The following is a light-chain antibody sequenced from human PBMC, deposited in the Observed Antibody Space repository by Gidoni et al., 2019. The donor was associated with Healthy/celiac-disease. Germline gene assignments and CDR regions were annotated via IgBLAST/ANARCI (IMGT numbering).Light chain of an antibody. J-gene: IGLJ2*01. CDR2: KDI. Sequence: SYELTQPPSVSVSPGQTASITCAGDKLGDKYACWYQQKPGQSPVLVIYKDIKRPSGNPERFSGSNSGNTATLTISGTQAMDEADYYCQAWDITTVVFGGGTKLTVL. CDR3: QAWDITTVV. V-gene: IGLV3-1*01. CDR1: KLGDKY.